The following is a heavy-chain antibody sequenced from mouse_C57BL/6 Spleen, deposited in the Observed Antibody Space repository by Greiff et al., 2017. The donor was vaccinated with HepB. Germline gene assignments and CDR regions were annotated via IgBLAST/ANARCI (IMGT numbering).Heavy chain of an antibody. CDR2: IDPSDSET. Sequence: QVQLQQPGAELVRPGSSVKLSCKASGYTFTSYWMHWVKQRPIQGLEWIGNIDPSDSETHYNQKFKDKATLTVDKSSSTAYMQLSSLTSEDSAVYYCARGGFYDYSYWGQGTLVTVSA. J-gene: IGHJ3*01. V-gene: IGHV1-52*01. D-gene: IGHD2-4*01. CDR1: GYTFTSYW. CDR3: ARGGFYDYSY.